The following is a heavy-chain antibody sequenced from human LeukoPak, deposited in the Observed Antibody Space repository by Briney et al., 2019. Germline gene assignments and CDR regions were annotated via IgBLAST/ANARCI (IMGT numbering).Heavy chain of an antibody. CDR1: GYTFTSYY. D-gene: IGHD6-19*01. J-gene: IGHJ4*02. V-gene: IGHV1-46*01. Sequence: ASVKVSCKASGYTFTSYYMHWVRQAPGQGLEWMGLINPSGGSTSYAQKFQGRVTMTRDTSTSTVYMELSSLRSEDTAVYYCARQVPPWSSGWYYYFDYWGQGTLVTVSS. CDR3: ARQVPPWSSGWYYYFDY. CDR2: INPSGGST.